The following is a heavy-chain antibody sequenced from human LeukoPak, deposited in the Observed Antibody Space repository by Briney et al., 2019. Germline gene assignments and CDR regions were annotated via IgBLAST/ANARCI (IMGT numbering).Heavy chain of an antibody. J-gene: IGHJ4*02. CDR1: GYTFTSYG. CDR3: ARGTPSYYYDSSGYFGY. V-gene: IGHV1-18*04. D-gene: IGHD3-22*01. CDR2: ISAYNGNT. Sequence: ASVKVSCKASGYTFTSYGISWVRQAPGQGLEWMGWISAYNGNTNYAQKLQGRVTMTTDTSTSTAYMELRSLRSDDTAVYYCARGTPSYYYDSSGYFGYWGQGTLVTVSS.